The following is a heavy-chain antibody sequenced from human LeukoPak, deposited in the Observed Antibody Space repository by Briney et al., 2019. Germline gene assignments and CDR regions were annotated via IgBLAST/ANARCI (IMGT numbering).Heavy chain of an antibody. V-gene: IGHV5-51*01. CDR3: ARRARMVRGEFDY. Sequence: KVSRKASGYTFTSYRIGWVRQMPAKGLEWMGIIYPGDSATRYSPSFQGQVTISADKSISTAYLQWSRLKASDTAMYYCARRARMVRGEFDYWGQGTLVTVSS. CDR1: GYTFTSYR. CDR2: IYPGDSAT. J-gene: IGHJ4*02. D-gene: IGHD3-10*01.